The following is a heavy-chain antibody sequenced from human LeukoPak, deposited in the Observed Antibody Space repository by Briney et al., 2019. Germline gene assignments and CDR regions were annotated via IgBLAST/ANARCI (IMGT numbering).Heavy chain of an antibody. CDR1: GYSISNGYY. D-gene: IGHD6-13*01. V-gene: IGHV4-38-2*02. J-gene: IGHJ6*03. CDR3: ARTTEAHSWRTRYYDYYMDV. CDR2: IYPSGST. Sequence: PSETLSLTCTVSGYSISNGYYWGWIRQPPGTGLEWIGRIYPSGSTFYNPSLKSRVTISVDTSKNQFSLKLSSVTAADTAVYYCARTTEAHSWRTRYYDYYMDVWGKGTTVTVSS.